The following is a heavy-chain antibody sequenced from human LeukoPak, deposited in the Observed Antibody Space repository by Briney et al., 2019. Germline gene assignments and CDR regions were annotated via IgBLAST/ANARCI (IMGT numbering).Heavy chain of an antibody. V-gene: IGHV4-39*01. J-gene: IGHJ4*02. D-gene: IGHD3-9*01. CDR2: IYYSGHT. Sequence: PSETLSLTCTVSGGSISSSSYYWGWIRQPPGKGLEWIGSIYYSGHTSYKPSLKRRVTISIDTSKNQFSLKLSSVTAADTAAYYCATHSLGGRYFDWLIHFDYWGQGTLVTVSS. CDR1: GGSISSSSYY. CDR3: ATHSLGGRYFDWLIHFDY.